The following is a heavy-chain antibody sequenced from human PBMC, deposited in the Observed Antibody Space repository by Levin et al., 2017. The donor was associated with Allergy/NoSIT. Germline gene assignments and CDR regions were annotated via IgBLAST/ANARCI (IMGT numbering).Heavy chain of an antibody. V-gene: IGHV2-5*01. CDR2: IYWNDDK. J-gene: IGHJ4*02. CDR1: GFSLSASGVG. Sequence: SGPTLVKPTQTLTLTCSFSGFSLSASGVGVGWIRQPPGKALEWLAFIYWNDDKRYSPSLKSRLTITKDTSKNQVVLTMTNMDPVDTATYYCAHRHCRSTSGYSFDFWGQGTLVTVSS. D-gene: IGHD2-2*01. CDR3: AHRHCRSTSGYSFDF.